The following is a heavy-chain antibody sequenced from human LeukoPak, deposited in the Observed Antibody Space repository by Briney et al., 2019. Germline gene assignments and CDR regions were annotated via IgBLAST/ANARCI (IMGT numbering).Heavy chain of an antibody. Sequence: GGSLRLSCAASGFTFSSYAMSWVRQAPGKGLEWVSAISGSGGSTYYADSVKGRFTMSRDNSKNTLYLQMNSLRAEDTAVYFCAKDHRHVLDYEGQGTRVIVSS. CDR1: GFTFSSYA. J-gene: IGHJ4*02. V-gene: IGHV3-23*01. D-gene: IGHD3-16*01. CDR3: AKDHRHVLDY. CDR2: ISGSGGST.